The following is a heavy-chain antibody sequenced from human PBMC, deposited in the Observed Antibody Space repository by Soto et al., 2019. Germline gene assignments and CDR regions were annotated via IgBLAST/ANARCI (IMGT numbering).Heavy chain of an antibody. CDR3: SRDSDPDIVVVPAAMVGWFDP. V-gene: IGHV1-18*01. Sequence: QVQLVQSGAEVKKPGASVKVSCKASGYTFTSYGISWVRQAPGQGLEWMGWISAYNGNTNYAQKLQGRVTMTTDTSRSTAYRELRSLRSGDTAVYDCSRDSDPDIVVVPAAMVGWFDPWGQGTLVTVSS. J-gene: IGHJ5*02. D-gene: IGHD2-2*01. CDR2: ISAYNGNT. CDR1: GYTFTSYG.